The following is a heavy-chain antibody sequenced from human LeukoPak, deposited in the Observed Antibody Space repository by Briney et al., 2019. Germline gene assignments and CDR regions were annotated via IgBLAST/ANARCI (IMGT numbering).Heavy chain of an antibody. D-gene: IGHD3-16*01. CDR3: AKGEGGALGIPHPYYFDY. CDR2: IRYDGTIK. V-gene: IGHV3-30*02. J-gene: IGHJ4*02. Sequence: GGSLRLSCAASGFTFSSYGMHWVRQAPGKGLEWVAFIRYDGTIKYYADSVKGRFTISRDNSKNTLYLQINSLTTEDTAVYYCAKGEGGALGIPHPYYFDYWGQGNVVTVSS. CDR1: GFTFSSYG.